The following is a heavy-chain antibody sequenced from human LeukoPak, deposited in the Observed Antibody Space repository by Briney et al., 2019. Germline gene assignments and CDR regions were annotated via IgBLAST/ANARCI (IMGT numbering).Heavy chain of an antibody. Sequence: GGSLSPSCAAYGFTFSSYAMHWVRQAPGKGLEWEAVISYDGSKKTYADSVKGRFSSSRDNSKNTLYLQMNSLRAEDTAVYYCARWIQLWLRENDAFDIWGQGTMVTVSS. CDR2: ISYDGSKK. CDR1: GFTFSSYA. CDR3: ARWIQLWLRENDAFDI. D-gene: IGHD5-18*01. J-gene: IGHJ3*02. V-gene: IGHV3-30*04.